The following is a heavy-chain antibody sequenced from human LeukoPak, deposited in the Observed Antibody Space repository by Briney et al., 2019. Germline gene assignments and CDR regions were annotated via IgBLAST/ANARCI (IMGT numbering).Heavy chain of an antibody. Sequence: GGSLRLSCAASGFTFSSYEMNWVRQAPGKGLEWVSYISSSGSTIYYADSVKGRFTISRDNAKNSLYLQMNSLRAEDTAVYYCARGGIWFGEEYYYYYYMDVWGKGTTVTISS. CDR1: GFTFSSYE. V-gene: IGHV3-48*03. CDR2: ISSSGSTI. J-gene: IGHJ6*03. D-gene: IGHD3-10*01. CDR3: ARGGIWFGEEYYYYYYMDV.